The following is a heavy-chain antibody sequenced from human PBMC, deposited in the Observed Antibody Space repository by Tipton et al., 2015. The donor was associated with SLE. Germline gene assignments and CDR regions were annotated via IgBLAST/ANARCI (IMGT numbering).Heavy chain of an antibody. CDR3: ASILNHAFDY. CDR2: ISDSGNT. D-gene: IGHD2-8*01. V-gene: IGHV4-59*11. J-gene: IGHJ4*02. CDR1: GASISSHY. Sequence: GASISSHYWSWIRQPPGKGLEWIGYISDSGNTIDNPSLKSRLTISVDTSKNQFSLKLRSVTAADTAVYYCASILNHAFDYWGQGTLVTVSS.